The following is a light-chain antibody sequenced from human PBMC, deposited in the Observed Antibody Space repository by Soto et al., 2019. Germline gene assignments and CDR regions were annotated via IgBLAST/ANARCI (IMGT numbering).Light chain of an antibody. CDR3: QSYDSCVV. Sequence: NFMLTQPHSVSESPGKTVTISCTRSSCSIASNYVQWYQQRPGSAPTTVIYEDNQRPSGVPDRFSGSIDSSSNSASLTISGLKTEDEADYYCQSYDSCVVFGGGTKLTVL. CDR2: EDN. CDR1: SCSIASNY. J-gene: IGLJ2*01. V-gene: IGLV6-57*03.